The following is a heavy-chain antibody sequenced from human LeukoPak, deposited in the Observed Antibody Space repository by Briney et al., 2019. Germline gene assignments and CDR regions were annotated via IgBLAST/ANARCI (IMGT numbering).Heavy chain of an antibody. Sequence: PSGTLSLTCVVSGDSISSGNWWDWVRQPPGKGLEWIGEIHHTGNANYNPSLKSRVTISIDKSMNQFSLDLSSVTAADTAVYYCAREMPAAFSIYYYYYGMDVWGQGTTVTVSS. CDR1: GDSISSGNW. V-gene: IGHV4-4*02. CDR2: IHHTGNA. CDR3: AREMPAAFSIYYYYYGMDV. D-gene: IGHD2-2*01. J-gene: IGHJ6*02.